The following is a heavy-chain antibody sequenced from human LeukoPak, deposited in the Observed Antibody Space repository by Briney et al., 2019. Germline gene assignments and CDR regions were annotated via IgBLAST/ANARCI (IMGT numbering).Heavy chain of an antibody. D-gene: IGHD4-17*01. CDR3: AREFHATVTYFDY. CDR2: MNPNSGNT. CDR1: GYTFTSYD. J-gene: IGHJ4*02. Sequence: HAASVKVSCKASGYTFTSYDINWVRQATGQGLKWMGWMNPNSGNTGYAQKFQGRVTMTRNTSISTAYMELSSLRSEDTAVYYCAREFHATVTYFDYWGQGTLVTVSS. V-gene: IGHV1-8*01.